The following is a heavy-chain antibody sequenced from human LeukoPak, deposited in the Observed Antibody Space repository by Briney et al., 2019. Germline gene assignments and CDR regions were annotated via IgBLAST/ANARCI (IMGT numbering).Heavy chain of an antibody. D-gene: IGHD3-22*01. CDR1: GFTFSSYW. CDR3: ARAPSEIGGYYPEYFRH. J-gene: IGHJ1*01. Sequence: PGGSLRLSCAASGFTFSSYWMHWVRPAPGQGLVWVSRIKSDGSTRYADSLQGGFTVPCDNAKNKVALPMSSLRAEDTGVYYCARAPSEIGGYYPEYFRHWGQGTLVIVSS. CDR2: IKSDGST. V-gene: IGHV3-74*01.